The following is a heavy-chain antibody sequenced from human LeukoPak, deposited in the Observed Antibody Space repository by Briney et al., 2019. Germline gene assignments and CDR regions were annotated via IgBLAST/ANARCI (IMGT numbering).Heavy chain of an antibody. CDR1: GGTFSSYA. V-gene: IGHV1-69*13. CDR3: ARDPDYGEHDQGWFDP. J-gene: IGHJ5*02. Sequence: SVKVSCKASGGTFSSYAISWMRQAPGQGLEWMGGIIPIFGTANYAQKFQGRVTITADESTSTAYMELSSLRSEDTAVYYCARDPDYGEHDQGWFDPWGQGTLVTVSS. D-gene: IGHD4-17*01. CDR2: IIPIFGTA.